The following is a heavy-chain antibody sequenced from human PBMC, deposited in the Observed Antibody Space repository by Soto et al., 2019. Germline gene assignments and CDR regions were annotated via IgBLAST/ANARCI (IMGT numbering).Heavy chain of an antibody. V-gene: IGHV1-69*13. CDR2: IIPIFGTA. J-gene: IGHJ6*04. CDR1: GGTFSSYA. Sequence: SVKVSCKASGGTFSSYAISWVRQAPGQGLEWMGGIIPIFGTANYAQKFQGRVTITADESTSTAYMELSSLRSEDTAVYYCARYCGGDCQSRVGDYYYGMAAWGEGTMVTVSS. CDR3: ARYCGGDCQSRVGDYYYGMAA. D-gene: IGHD2-21*02.